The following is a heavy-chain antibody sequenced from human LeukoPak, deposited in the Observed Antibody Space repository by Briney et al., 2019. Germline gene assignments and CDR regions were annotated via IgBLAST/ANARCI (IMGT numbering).Heavy chain of an antibody. D-gene: IGHD1-26*01. Sequence: GGSLRLSCAASGFTFSNYWMDWVRQAPGKGLVWVSRINSDGISTGYADSVKGRFTISRDNAKNTLYLQMNSLRAEDTAVYYCARGELNAFDIWGQGTMVTVSS. CDR3: ARGELNAFDI. CDR1: GFTFSNYW. V-gene: IGHV3-74*01. J-gene: IGHJ3*02. CDR2: INSDGIST.